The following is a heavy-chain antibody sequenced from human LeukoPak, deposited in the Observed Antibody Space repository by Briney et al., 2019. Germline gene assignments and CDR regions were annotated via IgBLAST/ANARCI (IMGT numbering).Heavy chain of an antibody. V-gene: IGHV3-66*01. CDR3: ARDIPNPTPYYYYGMDV. J-gene: IGHJ6*02. CDR1: GFTVSSNY. Sequence: PGGSLRLSCAASGFTVSSNYMSWVRQAPGKGLEWVSVIYSGGSTYYADSVKGRFTISRDNSKNTLYLQMNSLRAEDTAVYYCARDIPNPTPYYYYGMDVWGQGTTVTVSS. D-gene: IGHD2-2*02. CDR2: IYSGGST.